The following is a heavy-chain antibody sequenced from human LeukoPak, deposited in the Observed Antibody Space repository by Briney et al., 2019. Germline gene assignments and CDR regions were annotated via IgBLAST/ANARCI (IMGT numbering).Heavy chain of an antibody. V-gene: IGHV1-46*01. J-gene: IGHJ4*02. Sequence: APVKVSCKASGYTFTSYYMHWVRQAPGQGLEWMGIINPSGGSTSYAQKFQGRVTMTRDTSTSTVYMELSSLRAEDTAVYYCARTSGPTRYYDILTGYYNGYFDYWGQGTLVTVSS. D-gene: IGHD3-9*01. CDR1: GYTFTSYY. CDR2: INPSGGST. CDR3: ARTSGPTRYYDILTGYYNGYFDY.